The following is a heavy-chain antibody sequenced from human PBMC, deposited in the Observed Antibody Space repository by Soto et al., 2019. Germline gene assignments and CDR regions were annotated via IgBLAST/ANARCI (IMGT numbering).Heavy chain of an antibody. V-gene: IGHV4-30-4*01. CDR2: IYYSGST. CDR1: GGSISSGDYY. Sequence: PSETLSLTCTVSGGSISSGDYYWSWIRQPPGKGLEWIGYIYYSGSTYYNPSLKSRVTISVDTSKNQFSLKLSSVTAADTAAYYCARAGDILTGYYIGPLDYWGQGTLVTVSS. CDR3: ARAGDILTGYYIGPLDY. D-gene: IGHD3-9*01. J-gene: IGHJ4*02.